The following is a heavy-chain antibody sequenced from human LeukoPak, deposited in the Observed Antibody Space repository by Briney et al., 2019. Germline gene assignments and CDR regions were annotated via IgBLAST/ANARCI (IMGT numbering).Heavy chain of an antibody. CDR2: ISAYNGNT. Sequence: GASVKVSCKASGYTFTSYGISWVRQAPGQGLEWMGWISAYNGNTNYAQKLQGRVTMTTDTSTSTAYMELRSLRSDDTAVYYCASSSLRYFDWLGYFDYWGQGTLVTVSS. CDR3: ASSSLRYFDWLGYFDY. CDR1: GYTFTSYG. J-gene: IGHJ4*02. D-gene: IGHD3-9*01. V-gene: IGHV1-18*01.